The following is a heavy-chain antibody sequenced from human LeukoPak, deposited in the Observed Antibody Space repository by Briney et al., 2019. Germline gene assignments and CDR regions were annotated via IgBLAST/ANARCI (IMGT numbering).Heavy chain of an antibody. CDR2: IIPIFGTA. V-gene: IGHV1-69*13. J-gene: IGHJ4*02. D-gene: IGHD4-17*01. CDR1: RGTFSSYA. Sequence: SVKVSCKASRGTFSSYAINWVRQAPGQGLEWMGGIIPIFGTANYAQKFQGRVTITADESTSTAYMELSSLRSEDTAVYYCASLGGGSTVTTYLNYWGQGTLVTVS. CDR3: ASLGGGSTVTTYLNY.